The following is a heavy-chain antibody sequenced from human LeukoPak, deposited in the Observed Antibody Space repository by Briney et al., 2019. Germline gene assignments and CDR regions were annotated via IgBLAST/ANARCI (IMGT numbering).Heavy chain of an antibody. CDR2: IRYDGSNK. V-gene: IGHV3-30*02. J-gene: IGHJ6*03. CDR3: ARIRFGESYAPKSYYYYYMDV. D-gene: IGHD3-10*01. Sequence: PGGSLRLSCAASGFTFSSYGMHWVRQAPGKGLEWVAFIRYDGSNKYYADSVKGGFTISRDNSKTTLYLQMNRLRVEDTAVYYCARIRFGESYAPKSYYYYYMDVWGIGTTVTISS. CDR1: GFTFSSYG.